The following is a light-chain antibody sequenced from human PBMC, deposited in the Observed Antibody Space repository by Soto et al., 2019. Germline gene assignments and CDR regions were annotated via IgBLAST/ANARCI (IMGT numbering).Light chain of an antibody. CDR2: DVN. V-gene: IGLV2-11*01. Sequence: QSVLTQPCSVSGSPGQSVTISCTGTSSDVGNYNYVSWYQQHPGKAPKLMIYDVNKRPSGVPDRFSGSKSGNTASLTISGLQAEDEADYYCCSYAGSFTVVFGGGTKLTVL. CDR3: CSYAGSFTVV. CDR1: SSDVGNYNY. J-gene: IGLJ2*01.